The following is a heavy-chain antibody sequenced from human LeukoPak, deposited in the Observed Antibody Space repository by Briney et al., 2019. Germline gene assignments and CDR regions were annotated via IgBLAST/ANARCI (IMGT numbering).Heavy chain of an antibody. CDR3: AREIQFGTGRGVITYYFDY. CDR2: ISYDGSNK. J-gene: IGHJ4*02. V-gene: IGHV3-30-3*01. Sequence: GGSLRLSCAASGFTFSSYAMHWVRQAPGKGLEWVAVISYDGSNKYYADSVKGRFTISRDNSKNTLYLQMNSLRAEDTAVYYCAREIQFGTGRGVITYYFDYWGQGTLVTVSS. CDR1: GFTFSSYA. D-gene: IGHD3-10*01.